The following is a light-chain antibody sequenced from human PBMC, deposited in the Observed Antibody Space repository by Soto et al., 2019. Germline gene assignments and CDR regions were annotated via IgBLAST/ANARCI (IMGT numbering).Light chain of an antibody. J-gene: IGKJ1*01. CDR2: AAS. CDR1: QRVSSN. Sequence: EIVMTQSPATLSVSPGERATLSCRASQRVSSNLAWYQQKPGQAPRLLIYAASIRATGIPARFSGSGSGTEFTLTISSLQSEDFAVYYCQQYNNWRTFGQGTKVETK. CDR3: QQYNNWRT. V-gene: IGKV3-15*01.